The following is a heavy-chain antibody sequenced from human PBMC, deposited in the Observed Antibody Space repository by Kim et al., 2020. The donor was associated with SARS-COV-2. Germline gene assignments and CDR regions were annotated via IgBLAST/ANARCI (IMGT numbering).Heavy chain of an antibody. CDR2: IIPIFGTA. V-gene: IGHV1-69*13. CDR1: GGTFNSYA. CDR3: ASIRDGYNNYYFYGMDV. Sequence: SVKVSCKASGGTFNSYAISWVRQAPGQGLEWMGVIIPIFGTANSAQKFQGRVTITADESTNTAYMELSSLKSQDTAVYYCASIRDGYNNYYFYGMDVWG. J-gene: IGHJ6*02. D-gene: IGHD5-12*01.